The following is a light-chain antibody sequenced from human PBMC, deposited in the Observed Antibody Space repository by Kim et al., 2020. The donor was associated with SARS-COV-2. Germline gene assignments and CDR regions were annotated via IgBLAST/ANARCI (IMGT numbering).Light chain of an antibody. CDR1: QNVRSH. Sequence: LSPGERASLSCRTSQNVRSHLAWYQQKPGQAPRLVIYDVSDRATGFPARFSGSGSGTDFTLTISSLEPEDFAVYYCQQRDSWPLTFGGGTKVDIK. V-gene: IGKV3-11*01. CDR3: QQRDSWPLT. J-gene: IGKJ4*01. CDR2: DVS.